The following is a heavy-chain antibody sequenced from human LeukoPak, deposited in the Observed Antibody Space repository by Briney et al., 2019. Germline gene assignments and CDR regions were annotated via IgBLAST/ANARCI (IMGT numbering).Heavy chain of an antibody. V-gene: IGHV3-21*01. J-gene: IGHJ3*02. CDR1: GFTFSSYS. CDR2: ISSSSSYI. D-gene: IGHD1-26*01. Sequence: GGSLRLSCAASGFTFSSYSMNWVRQAPGKGLEWVSSISSSSSYIYYADSVKGRFTISRDNSKNTLYLQMNSLRAEDTAVYYCAKDPRRWEPDDAFDIWGQGTMVTVSS. CDR3: AKDPRRWEPDDAFDI.